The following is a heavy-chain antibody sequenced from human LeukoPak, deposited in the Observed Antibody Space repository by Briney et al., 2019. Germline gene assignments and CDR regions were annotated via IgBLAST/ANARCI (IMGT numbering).Heavy chain of an antibody. CDR1: GGSFSGYY. CDR2: INHSGST. CDR3: ARVHSFGVLRTGWSDP. Sequence: PSETLSLTCAVYGGSFSGYYWSWIRQPPGKGLEWIGEINHSGSTNYNPSLKSRVTISVDTSKNQFSLKLSSVTAADTAVYYCARVHSFGVLRTGWSDPWGQGTLVTVSS. J-gene: IGHJ5*02. D-gene: IGHD3-3*01. V-gene: IGHV4-34*01.